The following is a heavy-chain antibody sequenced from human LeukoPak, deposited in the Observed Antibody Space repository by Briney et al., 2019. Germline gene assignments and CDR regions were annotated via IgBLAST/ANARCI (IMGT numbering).Heavy chain of an antibody. CDR2: ISNSGRNT. CDR1: GFTFSSYT. D-gene: IGHD2-21*02. Sequence: GGSLTLSCAASGFTFSSYTMSWVRQAPGKGLEWVSTISNSGRNTFYTDSVKGRFTISRDNSKNTLYLQMNSLRAGNTAVYSCARVRDYCAADCSRYAFDYWGQGTLVTVSS. CDR3: ARVRDYCAADCSRYAFDY. J-gene: IGHJ4*02. V-gene: IGHV3-23*01.